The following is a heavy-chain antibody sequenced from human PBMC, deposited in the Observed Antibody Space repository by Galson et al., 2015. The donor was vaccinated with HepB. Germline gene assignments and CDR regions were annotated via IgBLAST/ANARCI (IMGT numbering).Heavy chain of an antibody. J-gene: IGHJ4*02. Sequence: SETLSLTCAVSGGSISSSNWWSWVRQPPGKGLEWIGEIYHSGSTNYNPSLKSRVTISVDKSKNQFSLKLSSVTAADTAVYYCARDCIRPPADGDLVGYWGQGTLVTVSS. CDR1: GGSISSSNW. V-gene: IGHV4-4*02. CDR2: IYHSGST. CDR3: ARDCIRPPADGDLVGY. D-gene: IGHD2-8*02.